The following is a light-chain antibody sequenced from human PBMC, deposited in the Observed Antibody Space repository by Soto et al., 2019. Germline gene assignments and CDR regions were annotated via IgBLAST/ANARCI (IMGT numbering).Light chain of an antibody. Sequence: DIQMTQSPSTLSASVGDRVTITCRASQSISTWLAWYQQEPGKAPKLLIHKASSLQSGVPSRFSGSGSGTDFTLTISSLEPEDSAVYYCQQRNDWWTFGPGTKVDI. CDR3: QQRNDWWT. CDR1: QSISTW. CDR2: KAS. J-gene: IGKJ1*01. V-gene: IGKV1-5*03.